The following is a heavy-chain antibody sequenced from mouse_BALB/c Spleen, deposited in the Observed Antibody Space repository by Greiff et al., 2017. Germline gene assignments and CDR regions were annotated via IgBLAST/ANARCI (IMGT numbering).Heavy chain of an antibody. CDR3: AGSTMITTAAY. CDR2: IWSGGST. D-gene: IGHD2-4*01. J-gene: IGHJ3*01. V-gene: IGHV2-2*02. Sequence: VQLQQSGPGLVQPSQSLSITCTVSGFSLTSYGVHWVRQSPGKGLEWLGVIWSGGSTDYNAAFISRLSISKDNSKSQVFFKMNSLQANDTAIYYCAGSTMITTAAYWGQGTLVTVSA. CDR1: GFSLTSYG.